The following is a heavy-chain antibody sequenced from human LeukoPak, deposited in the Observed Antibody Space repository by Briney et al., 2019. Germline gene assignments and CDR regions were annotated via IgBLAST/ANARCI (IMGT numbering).Heavy chain of an antibody. CDR1: GFTFSTYE. D-gene: IGHD5-24*01. CDR2: ISSSGSTI. CDR3: ARGSGEMATATRLGY. J-gene: IGHJ4*02. Sequence: GGSLRLSCAASGFTFSTYEMNWVRQAPGKGLEWASYISSSGSTIYYADSVKGRFTISRDNRKNSLYLQMNSLRAEDTAVYFCARGSGEMATATRLGYWGQGTLVTVSS. V-gene: IGHV3-48*03.